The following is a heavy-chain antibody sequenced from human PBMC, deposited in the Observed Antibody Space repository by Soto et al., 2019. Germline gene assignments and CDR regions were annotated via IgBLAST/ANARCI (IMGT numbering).Heavy chain of an antibody. CDR3: GSVGNPGP. CDR1: VFTFSGYW. V-gene: IGHV3-7*03. J-gene: IGHJ5*02. D-gene: IGHD1-26*01. Sequence: HPVGSLRLSCAASVFTFSGYWMSWVRQAPGEGLEWGDNIKRDGSEIYYADSVKGRVTISRDNAKGSLCLQMNSLRAEDTAVYYWGSVGNPGPRGQGTLVKVSS. CDR2: IKRDGSEI.